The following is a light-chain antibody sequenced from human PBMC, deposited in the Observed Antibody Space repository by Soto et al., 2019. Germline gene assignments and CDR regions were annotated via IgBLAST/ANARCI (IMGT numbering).Light chain of an antibody. V-gene: IGKV3-20*01. CDR2: DTS. Sequence: EIVLTQSPGPLSLSQGERATLSFRDSQTLSNSFIAWYQQKPGQAPRLLIYDTSSKATGVPDRYSARGSGKDFTLPIGRLEPEDFALFFCQKYGSSEIIFGQGPRQEIK. J-gene: IGKJ5*01. CDR1: QTLSNSF. CDR3: QKYGSSEII.